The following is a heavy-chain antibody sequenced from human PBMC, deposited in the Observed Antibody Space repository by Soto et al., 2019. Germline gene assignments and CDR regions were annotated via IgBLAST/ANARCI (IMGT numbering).Heavy chain of an antibody. D-gene: IGHD3-10*01. CDR1: GGSISSGDYY. J-gene: IGHJ4*02. CDR3: ARAHRYYGSGSYYNALDY. Sequence: SETLSLTCTVSGGSISSGDYYWSWIRQPPGKGLEWIGYIYYSGSTYYNPSLKSRVTISVDTSKNQFSLKLSSVTAADTAVYYCARAHRYYGSGSYYNALDYWGQGTLVTVSS. V-gene: IGHV4-30-4*01. CDR2: IYYSGST.